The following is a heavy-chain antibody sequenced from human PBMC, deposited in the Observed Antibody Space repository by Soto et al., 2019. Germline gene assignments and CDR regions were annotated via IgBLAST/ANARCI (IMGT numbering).Heavy chain of an antibody. V-gene: IGHV1-3*01. D-gene: IGHD3-16*01. Sequence: ASVKVSCKASGYSLTSYAMHWVRQAPGQRIEWMGWINAGNGNTRYSQKFQGRVTISRDTSASTAYMELSTLRSEDTAVYFCARDLIITFSSDLNYFCMRTHLTVASGM. J-gene: IGHJ6*01. CDR3: ARDLIITFSSDLNYFCMRTHLTVASGM. CDR1: GYSLTSYA. CDR2: INAGNGNT.